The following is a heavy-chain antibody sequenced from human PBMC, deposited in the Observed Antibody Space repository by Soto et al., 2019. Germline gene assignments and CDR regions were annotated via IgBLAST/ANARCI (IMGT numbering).Heavy chain of an antibody. J-gene: IGHJ5*02. V-gene: IGHV1-18*01. CDR3: ARHHPYGDPESFWFDP. Sequence: QVQLVQSGAEVKKPGASVKVSCKASGYTFTSYVLSWVRQAPGQGLEWMGWISAYNGNTNYAQKLQGRVTMTTDTSTSTAYMELRSLRSDATAVYYCARHHPYGDPESFWFDPWGQGTLVTVAA. D-gene: IGHD4-17*01. CDR2: ISAYNGNT. CDR1: GYTFTSYV.